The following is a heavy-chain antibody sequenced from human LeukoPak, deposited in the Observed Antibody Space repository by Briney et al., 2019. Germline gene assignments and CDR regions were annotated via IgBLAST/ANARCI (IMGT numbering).Heavy chain of an antibody. D-gene: IGHD3-10*01. CDR2: FDPEDGET. Sequence: GASVKVSCKVSGYTLTELSMHWVRQAPGKGLEWMGGFDPEDGETIYAQKFQGRVTMTEDTSTDTAYMELSSLRSEDTAVYYCATDRGHTTRNVLLWFGEWGIWGQGTMVTVSS. V-gene: IGHV1-24*01. J-gene: IGHJ3*02. CDR1: GYTLTELS. CDR3: ATDRGHTTRNVLLWFGEWGI.